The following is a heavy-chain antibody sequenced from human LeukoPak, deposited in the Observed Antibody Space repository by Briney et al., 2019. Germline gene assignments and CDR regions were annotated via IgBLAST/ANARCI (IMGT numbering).Heavy chain of an antibody. CDR1: GFTFSSYS. Sequence: PGGSLRLSCAASGFTFSSYSMNWVRQAPGKGLEWVSSISTGSSYIYYADSVKGRFTISRDNAKNSLYLQMNSLRAEDTAVYYCAKSWNYYDSSGDDALDIWGQGTMVTVSS. CDR2: ISTGSSYI. CDR3: AKSWNYYDSSGDDALDI. V-gene: IGHV3-21*01. D-gene: IGHD3-22*01. J-gene: IGHJ3*02.